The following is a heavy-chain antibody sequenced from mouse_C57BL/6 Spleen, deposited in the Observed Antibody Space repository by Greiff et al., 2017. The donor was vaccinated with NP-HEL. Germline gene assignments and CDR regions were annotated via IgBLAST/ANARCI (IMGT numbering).Heavy chain of an antibody. J-gene: IGHJ4*01. D-gene: IGHD2-2*01. CDR3: ARQGGYYDAMDY. Sequence: EVMLVESGGDLVKPGGSLKLSCAASGFTFSSYGMSWVRQTPDKRLEWVATISSGGSYTYYPDSVKGRFTISRDNAKNTLYLQMSSLKSEDTAMYYCARQGGYYDAMDYWGQGTSVTVSS. V-gene: IGHV5-6*01. CDR1: GFTFSSYG. CDR2: ISSGGSYT.